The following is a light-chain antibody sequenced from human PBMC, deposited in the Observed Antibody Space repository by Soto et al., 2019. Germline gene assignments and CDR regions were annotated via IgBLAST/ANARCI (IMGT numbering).Light chain of an antibody. J-gene: IGLJ2*01. CDR1: SSDVGGYNY. CDR3: CSYAGSYTWV. CDR2: DVS. Sequence: QSVLTQPRSVSGSPGQSVTISCTGTSSDVGGYNYVSWYQQHPGKAPKLMIYDVSKRPSGVPDRFSGSKSGNTASLTISGLQAEYEADYYCCSYAGSYTWVFGGGTKLTVL. V-gene: IGLV2-11*01.